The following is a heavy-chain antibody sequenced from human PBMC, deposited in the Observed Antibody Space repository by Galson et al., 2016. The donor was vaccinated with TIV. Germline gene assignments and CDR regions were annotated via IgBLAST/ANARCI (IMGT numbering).Heavy chain of an antibody. CDR2: ISGRGGTT. D-gene: IGHD1-26*01. V-gene: IGHV3-23*01. J-gene: IGHJ6*02. CDR1: GFSLSDYA. CDR3: ARGPTTRRGYYGLDI. Sequence: ASGFSLSDYAMTWVRQAPGKGLEWVSDISGRGGTTHYADSVKGRFTISRDNSKNTLYLHMSSLRAEDTALYYCARGPTTRRGYYGLDIWGQGTTVTVSS.